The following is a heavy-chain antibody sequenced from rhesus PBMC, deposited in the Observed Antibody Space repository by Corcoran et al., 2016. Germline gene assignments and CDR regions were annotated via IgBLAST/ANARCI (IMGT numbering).Heavy chain of an antibody. CDR2: IDGNSATT. J-gene: IGHJ4*01. D-gene: IGHD2-21*01. V-gene: IGHV4-73*01. CDR3: ARINTVLEVIATSFDY. CDR1: GGSITGYS. Sequence: QVKLQQWGEGLVKPSETLSLTCAVYGGSITGYSWSGLRQPPGKGLEWIGNIDGNSATTNYNASLKNRVTISKDTSKNQFSLKLSSVTAADTAVYYCARINTVLEVIATSFDYWGHGVLVIVSS.